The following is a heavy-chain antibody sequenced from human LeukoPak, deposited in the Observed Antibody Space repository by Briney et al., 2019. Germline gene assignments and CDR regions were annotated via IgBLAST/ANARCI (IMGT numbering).Heavy chain of an antibody. CDR2: ISSSGSTI. Sequence: GGSLRLSCAAPGFTFSDYYMSWIRQAPGKGLEWVSYISSSGSTIYYADAVKGRFTISRDNAKNSLYLQMNSLRAEDTAVYYCARVGYDDAFDIWGQGTMVTVSS. D-gene: IGHD2-2*01. CDR3: ARVGYDDAFDI. CDR1: GFTFSDYY. V-gene: IGHV3-11*04. J-gene: IGHJ3*02.